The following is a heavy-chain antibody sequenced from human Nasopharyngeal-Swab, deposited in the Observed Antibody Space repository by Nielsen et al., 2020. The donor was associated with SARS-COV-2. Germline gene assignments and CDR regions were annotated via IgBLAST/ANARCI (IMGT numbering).Heavy chain of an antibody. CDR2: ISAYNGNT. D-gene: IGHD6-13*01. J-gene: IGHJ6*02. CDR3: ARGAAAGLYYYYGMDV. Sequence: ASVKVSCKASGGTFSSYAISWVRQAPGQGLEWMGWISAYNGNTNYAQKLQGRVTMTTDTSTSTAYMELSSLRSEDTAVYYCARGAAAGLYYYYGMDVWGQGTTVTVSS. CDR1: GGTFSSYA. V-gene: IGHV1-18*01.